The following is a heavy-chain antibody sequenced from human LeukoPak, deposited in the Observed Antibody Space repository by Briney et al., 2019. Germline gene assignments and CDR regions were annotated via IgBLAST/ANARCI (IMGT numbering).Heavy chain of an antibody. J-gene: IGHJ4*02. CDR3: TTVRYDSSGYYSYFDY. V-gene: IGHV4-59*01. Sequence: SETLSLTCTVSGGSISGYYWSWIRQPSGKGLEWIGYIYYSGSTNYNPSLKSRVTISVDTSKNQYSLKLSSVTAADTAVYYCTTVRYDSSGYYSYFDYWGQGTLVTVSS. CDR2: IYYSGST. CDR1: GGSISGYY. D-gene: IGHD3-22*01.